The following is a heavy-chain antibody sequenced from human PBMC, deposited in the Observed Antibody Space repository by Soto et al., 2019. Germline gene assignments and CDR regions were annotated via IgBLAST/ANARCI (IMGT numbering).Heavy chain of an antibody. J-gene: IGHJ5*02. V-gene: IGHV4-30-4*01. CDR1: GGSISSGDYY. Sequence: QVQLQESGPGLVKPSQTLSLTCTVSGGSISSGDYYWSWIRQPPGKGLEWIGYIYYSGSTSYNPSLKSXXTXTXXTAKNHFSLKLSSVTAADTAVYYCARDRVGTVIDPWGQGTLVTVSS. CDR2: IYYSGST. D-gene: IGHD1-26*01. CDR3: ARDRVGTVIDP.